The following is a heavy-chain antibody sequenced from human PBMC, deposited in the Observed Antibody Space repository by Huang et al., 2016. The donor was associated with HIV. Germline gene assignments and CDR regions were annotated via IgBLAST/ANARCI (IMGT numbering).Heavy chain of an antibody. CDR2: ISDDGSNK. D-gene: IGHD2-8*02. V-gene: IGHV3-30*04. Sequence: QVQLVESGGGVVQPGGSLRLSCAAVGFRFSNYALPWVRRAPGKGLEYVAVISDDGSNKFYAESVKGRFTISRDESKNTLYLQMSSLRVDDTAMYYCARDLFGTILVSVAWGQGTLVTVSS. CDR3: ARDLFGTILVSVA. CDR1: GFRFSNYA. J-gene: IGHJ5*02.